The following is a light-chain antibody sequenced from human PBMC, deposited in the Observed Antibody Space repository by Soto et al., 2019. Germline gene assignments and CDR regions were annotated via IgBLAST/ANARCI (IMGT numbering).Light chain of an antibody. J-gene: IGKJ1*01. Sequence: DIQMTQSPSSLSASVGDSVTITCRASQNINTYLNWYQQKPGKAPNLLIYAASSLHSGVPSRFSGGGSGTDFTLTISSLQPEDVATYYCQKYNSAPRTFGQGTKVDIK. CDR2: AAS. CDR3: QKYNSAPRT. CDR1: QNINTY. V-gene: IGKV1-27*01.